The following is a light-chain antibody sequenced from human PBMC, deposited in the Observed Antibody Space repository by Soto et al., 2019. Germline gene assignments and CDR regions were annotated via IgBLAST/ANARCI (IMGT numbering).Light chain of an antibody. Sequence: QSVLTQPPSASASLGASVTLTCTLSSGHSSFAIAWHQQQPEKGPRYLMKLNSDGSHTKGDGIPDRFSGSSSGAERYLTIASLQSEDEADYYCQTWGTGIRVFGTGTKVTVL. J-gene: IGLJ1*01. V-gene: IGLV4-69*02. CDR2: LNSDGSH. CDR1: SGHSSFA. CDR3: QTWGTGIRV.